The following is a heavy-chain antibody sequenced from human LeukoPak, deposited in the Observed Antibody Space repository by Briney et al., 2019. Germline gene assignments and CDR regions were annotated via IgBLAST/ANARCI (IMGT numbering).Heavy chain of an antibody. CDR1: GGSISSSSYY. D-gene: IGHD3-22*01. CDR2: IYYSGST. J-gene: IGHJ3*02. CDR3: ARDLHDSSGYYFVRAFDI. V-gene: IGHV4-39*07. Sequence: SETLSLTCTVSGGSISSSSYYWGWIRQPPGKGLEWIGSIYYSGSTYYNLSLKSRVTISVDTSKNQFSLKLSSVTAADTAVYYCARDLHDSSGYYFVRAFDIWGQGTMVTVSS.